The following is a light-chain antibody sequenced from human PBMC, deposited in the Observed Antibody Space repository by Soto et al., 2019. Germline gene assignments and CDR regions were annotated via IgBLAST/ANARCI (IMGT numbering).Light chain of an antibody. CDR1: QSVSSN. Sequence: EIVITQSPATLSVSTGARATLSCRASQSVSSNLAWYQQKPGQAPRLLIYGASTRATGIPARFSGSGSGTEFTLTISSLQSEDFAVYYCQQYNNWKITFGQGTRLEIK. CDR2: GAS. J-gene: IGKJ5*01. V-gene: IGKV3-15*01. CDR3: QQYNNWKIT.